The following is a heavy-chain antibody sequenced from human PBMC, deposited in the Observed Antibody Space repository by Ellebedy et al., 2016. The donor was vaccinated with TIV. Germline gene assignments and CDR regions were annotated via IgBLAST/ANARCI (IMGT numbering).Heavy chain of an antibody. Sequence: AASVKVSCKASGYTFTSHYIHWVRQAPGQGLEWMGIINPDVGSSSSAQKFQGRVTMTKDTSTSTVYMELRSLRSDDTAVYYCARDHVSYGSGTYCLDYWGQGTPVTVSS. CDR2: INPDVGSS. CDR1: GYTFTSHY. D-gene: IGHD3-10*01. V-gene: IGHV1-46*01. J-gene: IGHJ4*02. CDR3: ARDHVSYGSGTYCLDY.